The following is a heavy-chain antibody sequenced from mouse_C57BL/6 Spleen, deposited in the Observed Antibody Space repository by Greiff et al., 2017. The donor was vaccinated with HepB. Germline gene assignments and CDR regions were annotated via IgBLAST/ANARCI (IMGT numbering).Heavy chain of an antibody. Sequence: QVQLKQPGAELVKPGASVKLSCKASGYTFTSSWTHWVKQIPGRGLEWIGRSDPNSGGTKYNEKFKSKATLTVDKPSSTAYMQLSSLTSEDSAVYYCARDTTVPLDYWGQGTTLTVSS. J-gene: IGHJ2*01. D-gene: IGHD1-1*01. CDR1: GYTFTSSW. CDR3: ARDTTVPLDY. CDR2: SDPNSGGT. V-gene: IGHV1-72*01.